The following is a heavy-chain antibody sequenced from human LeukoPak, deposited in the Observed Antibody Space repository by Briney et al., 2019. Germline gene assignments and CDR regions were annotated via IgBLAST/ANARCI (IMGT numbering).Heavy chain of an antibody. Sequence: SETLSLTCAVYGGSFGGYYWSWIRQPPGKGLEWIGYIYYSGSTNYNPSLKSRVTISVDTSKNQFSLKLSSVTAADTAVYYCASLNRDWFDPWGQGTLVTVSS. CDR2: IYYSGST. V-gene: IGHV4-59*01. D-gene: IGHD1-14*01. J-gene: IGHJ5*02. CDR1: GGSFGGYY. CDR3: ASLNRDWFDP.